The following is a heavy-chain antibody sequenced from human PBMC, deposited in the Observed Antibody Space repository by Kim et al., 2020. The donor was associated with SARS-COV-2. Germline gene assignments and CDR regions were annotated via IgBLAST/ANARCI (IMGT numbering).Heavy chain of an antibody. V-gene: IGHV3-15*01. Sequence: GGSLRLSCAASGFTFSNAWMSWVRQAPGKGLEWVGRIKSKTDGGTTDYAAPVKGRFTISRDDSKNTLYLQMNSLKTEDTAVYYCTTFGHYCSSTSCYGLYYYYGMDVWGQGTTVTVSS. J-gene: IGHJ6*02. CDR1: GFTFSNAW. CDR2: IKSKTDGGTT. D-gene: IGHD2-2*01. CDR3: TTFGHYCSSTSCYGLYYYYGMDV.